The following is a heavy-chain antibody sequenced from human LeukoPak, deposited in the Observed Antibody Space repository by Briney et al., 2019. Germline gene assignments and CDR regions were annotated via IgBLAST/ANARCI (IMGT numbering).Heavy chain of an antibody. D-gene: IGHD2-8*01. CDR3: AKDRFFDCTTSTCYFDH. J-gene: IGHJ4*02. Sequence: PGGSLRLSCTTSGFNFRAYWMGWVRQAPGKGLEWVAFIRYDGNSYHYADSVRGRFTISRDSSKNTLYLQMNSLRAEDTAVYYCAKDRFFDCTTSTCYFDHWGQGALVTVSS. CDR2: IRYDGNSY. CDR1: GFNFRAYW. V-gene: IGHV3-30*02.